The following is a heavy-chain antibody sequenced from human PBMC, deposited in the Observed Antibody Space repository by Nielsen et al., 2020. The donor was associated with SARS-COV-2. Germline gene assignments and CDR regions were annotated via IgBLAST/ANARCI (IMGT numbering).Heavy chain of an antibody. J-gene: IGHJ6*02. Sequence: GGSLRLSCAASGFTFSSYAMHWVRQAPGKGLEYVSAISSNGGGTYYANSVKGRFTISRDNSKNTLYLQMGSLRAEDMAVYYCARAAYIAAAGTVHYYGMDVWGQGTTVTVSS. D-gene: IGHD6-13*01. CDR1: GFTFSSYA. CDR2: ISSNGGGT. CDR3: ARAAYIAAAGTVHYYGMDV. V-gene: IGHV3-64*01.